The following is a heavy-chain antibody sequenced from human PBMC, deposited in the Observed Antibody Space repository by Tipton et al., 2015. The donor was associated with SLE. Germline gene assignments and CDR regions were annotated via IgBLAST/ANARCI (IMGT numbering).Heavy chain of an antibody. CDR2: IFHSGST. CDR1: GDSITSITRTNW. V-gene: IGHV4-4*02. Sequence: TLSLTCTVSGDSITSITRTNWWSWVRQPPGKGLEWIGEIFHSGSTNYRPSLKSRVTMSADTSKNQFSLKLTSVTVADTAVYYCTRGGRGDGANPFDPWGQGTLVTVSS. CDR3: TRGGRGDGANPFDP. D-gene: IGHD4/OR15-4a*01. J-gene: IGHJ5*02.